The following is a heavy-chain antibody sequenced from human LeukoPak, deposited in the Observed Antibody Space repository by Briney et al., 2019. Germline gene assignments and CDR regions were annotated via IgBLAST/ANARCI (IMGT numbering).Heavy chain of an antibody. CDR3: ARHDSSWPTNAFDI. D-gene: IGHD6-13*01. V-gene: IGHV3-21*01. CDR2: ISSSSSYI. CDR1: GFTFSSYS. J-gene: IGHJ3*02. Sequence: PGGSLRLSCAASGFTFSSYSMNWVRQAPGKGLEWVSSISSSSSYIYYADSVKGRFTISRDNSKNTLYLQMNSLRAEDTAVYYCARHDSSWPTNAFDIWGQGTMVTVSS.